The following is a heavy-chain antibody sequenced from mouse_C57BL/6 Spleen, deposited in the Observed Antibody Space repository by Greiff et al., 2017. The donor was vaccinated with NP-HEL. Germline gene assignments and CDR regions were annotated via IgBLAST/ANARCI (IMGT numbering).Heavy chain of an antibody. CDR2: ISSGSSTI. CDR1: GFTFSDYR. CDR3: ARLQGGY. D-gene: IGHD3-2*02. Sequence: EVKLVESGGGLVKPGGSLKLSCAASGFTFSDYRMHWVRQAPEKGLEWVAYISSGSSTIYYADTVKGRFTISRDNAKNTLFLQMTSLRSEDTAMYYCARLQGGYWGQGTTLTVSS. V-gene: IGHV5-17*01. J-gene: IGHJ2*01.